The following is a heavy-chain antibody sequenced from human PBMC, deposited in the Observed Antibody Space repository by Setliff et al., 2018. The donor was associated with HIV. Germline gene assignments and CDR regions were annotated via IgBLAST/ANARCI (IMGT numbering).Heavy chain of an antibody. CDR1: GFTFSTYG. CDR2: IWYDGSNE. D-gene: IGHD2-15*01. J-gene: IGHJ6*03. CDR3: ARLGYCTGGSCYYYYMDV. V-gene: IGHV3-33*01. Sequence: GSLRLSCAASGFTFSTYGMHWVRQAPGKGLEWVAVIWYDGSNEYYADSVKGRFTISRDNSKNTLYLEMNNLRAEDTAVYFCARLGYCTGGSCYYYYMDVWGKGTTVTVSS.